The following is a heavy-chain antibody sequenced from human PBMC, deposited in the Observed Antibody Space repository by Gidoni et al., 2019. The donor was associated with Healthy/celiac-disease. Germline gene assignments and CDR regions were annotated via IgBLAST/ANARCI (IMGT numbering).Heavy chain of an antibody. D-gene: IGHD2-2*01. V-gene: IGHV1-8*01. Sequence: QVQLVQSGAEVKKPGASVKVSCKASGYTFTSYDINWVRQATGQGLEWMGWMNPNSGNTGYAQKFQGRVTMTRNTSISTAYMELSSLRSEDTAVYYCARRRGGRIVVVDLGLDYWGQGTLVTVSS. CDR3: ARRRGGRIVVVDLGLDY. CDR1: GYTFTSYD. CDR2: MNPNSGNT. J-gene: IGHJ4*02.